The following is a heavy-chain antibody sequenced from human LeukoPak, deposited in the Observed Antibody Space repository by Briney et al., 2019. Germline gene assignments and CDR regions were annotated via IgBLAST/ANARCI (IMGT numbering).Heavy chain of an antibody. CDR3: ARDRSTSSGWSDAFDI. D-gene: IGHD6-19*01. J-gene: IGHJ3*02. V-gene: IGHV4-59*01. CDR1: GGSISGYY. CDR2: IYYSGST. Sequence: PSETLSLTCTVSGGSISGYYWSWIRQPPGKGLEWIGYIYYSGSTNYNPSLKSRVTISVDTSKNQFSLKLSSVTAADTAVYYCARDRSTSSGWSDAFDIWGQGTMVTVSS.